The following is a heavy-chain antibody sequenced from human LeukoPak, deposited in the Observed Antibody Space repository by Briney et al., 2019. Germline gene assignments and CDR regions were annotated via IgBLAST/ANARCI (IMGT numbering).Heavy chain of an antibody. CDR2: ISGGSGNR. CDR1: GFNFNDYA. V-gene: IGHV3-23*01. Sequence: PGGSLRLSCAASGFNFNDYAMTWVRQAPGKGLEWVSGISGGSGNRDYGDSVKGRFTISRDNSKNTVYLQMNSLRAEDTAVYYCAKDDRLSTGYGSSDYWGQGTLVAVSS. J-gene: IGHJ4*02. CDR3: AKDDRLSTGYGSSDY. D-gene: IGHD3-10*01.